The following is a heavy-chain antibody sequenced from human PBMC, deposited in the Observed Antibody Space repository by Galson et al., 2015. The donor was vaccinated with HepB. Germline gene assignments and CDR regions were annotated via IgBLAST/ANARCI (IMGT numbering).Heavy chain of an antibody. V-gene: IGHV3-30*03. CDR3: MGRRRGFYGRMTDLTDY. CDR1: GFTFSSYG. Sequence: LRLSCAASGFTFSSYGMHWVRQAPGKGLEWVAVISYDGGNKNYVDSVKGRFTLSRDNAKNTLHLQMSGLRPEDTAVCYCMGRRRGFYGRMTDLTDYWG. CDR2: ISYDGGNK. D-gene: IGHD2/OR15-2a*01. J-gene: IGHJ4*01.